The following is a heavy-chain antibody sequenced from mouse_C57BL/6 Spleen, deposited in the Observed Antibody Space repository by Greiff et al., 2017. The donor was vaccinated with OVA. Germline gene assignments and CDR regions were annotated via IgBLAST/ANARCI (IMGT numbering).Heavy chain of an antibody. D-gene: IGHD2-3*01. V-gene: IGHV14-1*01. J-gene: IGHJ4*01. CDR3: TPYDGYSSYAMDY. CDR2: IDPEDGDT. CDR1: GFNIKDYY. Sequence: DVQLQQSGAELVRPGASVKLSCTASGFNIKDYYMHWVKQRPEQGLEWIGRIDPEDGDTEYAPKFQGKATMTADTSSNTAYLQLSSLTSEDTAVYYCTPYDGYSSYAMDYWGQGTSDTVSS.